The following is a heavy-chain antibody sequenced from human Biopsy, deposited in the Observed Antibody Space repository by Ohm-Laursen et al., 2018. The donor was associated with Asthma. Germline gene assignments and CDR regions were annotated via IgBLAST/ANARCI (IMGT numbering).Heavy chain of an antibody. D-gene: IGHD2-2*01. CDR1: GFTFGDYW. CDR3: ARGGYCTSPTCPWGRYATDV. Sequence: SLRLSCAASGFTFGDYWMSWVRQVPGKGLEWVANIKKAGSEKYYVDSVKGRFTISRDNAKNSLYLHMNSLRAEDTAVYYCARGGYCTSPTCPWGRYATDVWGQGTTVTVSS. V-gene: IGHV3-7*01. J-gene: IGHJ6*02. CDR2: IKKAGSEK.